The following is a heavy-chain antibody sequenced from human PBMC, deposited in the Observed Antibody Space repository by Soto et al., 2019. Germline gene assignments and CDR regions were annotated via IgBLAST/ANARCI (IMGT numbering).Heavy chain of an antibody. CDR3: ARDGEYCSGGSCYDY. Sequence: SETLSLTCTVSGGSISSYYWSWIRQPPGKGLEWIGYIYYSGSTNYNPSLKSRVTMSVDTSKNQFSLKLSSVTAADTAVYYCARDGEYCSGGSCYDYWGQGTLVTVSS. V-gene: IGHV4-59*01. CDR1: GGSISSYY. J-gene: IGHJ4*02. CDR2: IYYSGST. D-gene: IGHD2-15*01.